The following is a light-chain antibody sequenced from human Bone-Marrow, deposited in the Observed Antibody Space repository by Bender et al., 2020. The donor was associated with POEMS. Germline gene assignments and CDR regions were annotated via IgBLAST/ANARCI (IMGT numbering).Light chain of an antibody. Sequence: QTVVTQEPSLTVSPGGTVTLTCASSTGAVTSGYYPNWFQQKPGQAPRALIYTISNKHSWTPARFSGSLLGGKAALTLSGVQPEDEAEYYCSSYTSSSTLGGVFGGGTKLTVL. CDR2: TIS. V-gene: IGLV7-43*01. CDR1: TGAVTSGYY. CDR3: SSYTSSSTLGGV. J-gene: IGLJ3*02.